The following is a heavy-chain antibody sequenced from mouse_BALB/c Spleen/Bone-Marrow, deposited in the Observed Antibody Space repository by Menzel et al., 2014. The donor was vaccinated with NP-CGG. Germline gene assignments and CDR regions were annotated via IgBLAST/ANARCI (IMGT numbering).Heavy chain of an antibody. CDR3: ARGDSSGYDYAMDY. V-gene: IGHV3-6*02. D-gene: IGHD3-2*01. CDR2: ISYDGSN. CDR1: GYSITSGYY. Sequence: DVKLQESGPGLVKPSQSLSLTCSVTGYSITSGYYWNWIRQFPGNKLEWMGYISYDGSNNYNPSLKNRISITRDTSKNQFLLKLNSVTTGDTATYYCARGDSSGYDYAMDYWGQEPQSPSPQ. J-gene: IGHJ4*01.